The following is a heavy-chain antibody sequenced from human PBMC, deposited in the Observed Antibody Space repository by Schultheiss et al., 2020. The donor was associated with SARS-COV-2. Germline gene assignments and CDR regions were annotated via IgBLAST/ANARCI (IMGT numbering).Heavy chain of an antibody. CDR3: AKLRTTYCGGDCYYPDAFDI. D-gene: IGHD2-21*02. Sequence: GGSLRLSCAASGFTFSSYAMSWVRQVPGKGLEWVSAISGSGTNTYYADSVKGRLTISRDNSKNTLYLQMNSLRAEDTAVYYCAKLRTTYCGGDCYYPDAFDIWGQGTMVTVSS. CDR1: GFTFSSYA. CDR2: ISGSGTNT. V-gene: IGHV3-23*01. J-gene: IGHJ3*02.